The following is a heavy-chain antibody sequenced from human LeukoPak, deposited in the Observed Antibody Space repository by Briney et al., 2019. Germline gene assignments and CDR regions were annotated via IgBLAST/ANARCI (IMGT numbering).Heavy chain of an antibody. J-gene: IGHJ5*02. V-gene: IGHV1-18*01. Sequence: ASVKVSCKASGFRFISYGLSWVRQAPGQGLEWMGWFSEYNGNTDYAQKFQDRVTMTTDTSTGTAYMEIRSLRSDDTAVYCCARRRFISGTSSSYFDLWGQGTLVTVSS. D-gene: IGHD1-7*01. CDR1: GFRFISYG. CDR2: FSEYNGNT. CDR3: ARRRFISGTSSSYFDL.